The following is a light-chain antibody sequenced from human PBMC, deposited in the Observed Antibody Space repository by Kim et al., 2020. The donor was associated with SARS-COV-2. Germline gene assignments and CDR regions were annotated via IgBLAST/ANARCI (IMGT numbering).Light chain of an antibody. CDR3: NSRDSNDNVV. CDR1: SLRSYY. V-gene: IGLV3-19*01. J-gene: IGLJ2*01. Sequence: SSELTQDPAVSVALGQTVRITCQGDSLRSYYATWYQQKPGQAPILVIYGENNRPSGIPDRFSGSSSGNTASLTITGAQAEDEADYYCNSRDSNDNVVFGGGTSLTVL. CDR2: GEN.